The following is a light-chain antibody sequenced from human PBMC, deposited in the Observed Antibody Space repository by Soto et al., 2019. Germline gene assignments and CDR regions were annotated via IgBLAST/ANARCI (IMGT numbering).Light chain of an antibody. CDR3: QERSNWPIT. CDR1: QSVSTY. CDR2: DTS. V-gene: IGKV3-11*01. Sequence: EIVLTQSPATLSLSAGERATLSCRASQSVSTYLAWYQQKPGQAPRLLIYDTSVRAPGIPARFSGSGSGTDFTLTISSLEPEDFAVYYCQERSNWPITFGQGTRLEIK. J-gene: IGKJ5*01.